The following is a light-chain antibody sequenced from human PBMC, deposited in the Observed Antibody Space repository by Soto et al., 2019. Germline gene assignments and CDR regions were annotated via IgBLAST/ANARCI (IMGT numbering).Light chain of an antibody. CDR3: QQYNNYWT. CDR1: QIISNW. CDR2: KAS. V-gene: IGKV1-5*03. Sequence: DIQMTQSPSTLSASVGDRVTITCRASQIISNWLAWYQQKPGKAPKLLIYKASSLESGVPSRFSGSGSGTEFTLTISSLQPDDFETYSCQQYNNYWTFGQGTKVEIK. J-gene: IGKJ1*01.